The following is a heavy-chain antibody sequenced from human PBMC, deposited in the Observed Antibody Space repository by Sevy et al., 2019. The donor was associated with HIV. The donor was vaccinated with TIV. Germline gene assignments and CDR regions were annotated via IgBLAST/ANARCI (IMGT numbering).Heavy chain of an antibody. D-gene: IGHD3-16*01. CDR2: ISSSGSMI. J-gene: IGHJ4*02. CDR1: GFTFSDYS. Sequence: GGSLRLSCEASGFTFSDYSMSWIRQAPGKGLEWVSYISSSGSMIYYADSVKGRFTMSRDNAKKSLNLQMNSLRADDTAVYYCARDGDYDYIWGGYYFDSWGQGTLVTVSS. CDR3: ARDGDYDYIWGGYYFDS. V-gene: IGHV3-11*04.